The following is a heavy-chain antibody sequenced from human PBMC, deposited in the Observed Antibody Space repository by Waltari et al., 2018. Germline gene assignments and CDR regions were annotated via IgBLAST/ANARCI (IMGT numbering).Heavy chain of an antibody. CDR2: IYYSGST. J-gene: IGHJ4*02. V-gene: IGHV4-39*01. CDR3: ARQAGVQDMVRGIHAAQFDY. CDR1: GGSISSSSYY. Sequence: QLQLQESGPGLVKPSETLSLTCTVSGGSISSSSYYWGWIRQPPGKGLEWIGSIYYSGSTNYNPSLKSRVTRPVDTSKNQFSLKLGSVTAADTAVYYWARQAGVQDMVRGIHAAQFDYWGQGTLVTVSS. D-gene: IGHD3-10*01.